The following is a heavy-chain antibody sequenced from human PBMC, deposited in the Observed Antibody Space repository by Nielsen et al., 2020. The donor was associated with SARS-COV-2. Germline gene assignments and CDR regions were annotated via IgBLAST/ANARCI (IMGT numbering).Heavy chain of an antibody. V-gene: IGHV3-66*03. Sequence: GESLKISCAASGFTVSSNYMSWVRQAPGKGLEWVSVIYSCGSTYYADSVKGRFTISRDNSKNTLYLQMNSLRAEDTAVYYCARDAGTNFDYWGQGTLVTVSS. CDR1: GFTVSSNY. CDR3: ARDAGTNFDY. CDR2: IYSCGST. J-gene: IGHJ4*02. D-gene: IGHD3-10*01.